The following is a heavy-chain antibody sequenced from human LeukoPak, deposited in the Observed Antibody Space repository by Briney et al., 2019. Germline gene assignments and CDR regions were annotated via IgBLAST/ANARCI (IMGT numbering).Heavy chain of an antibody. J-gene: IGHJ4*02. CDR1: GFTFSSYS. V-gene: IGHV3-48*01. CDR3: ARDKQQWLVVDY. CDR2: ISSSSRTI. Sequence: TGGSLRLSCAASGFTFSSYSMNWVRQAPGKGLEWVSYISSSSRTIYYADSVKGRFTISRDNVKNSLYLQMNSLRAEDTAVYYRARDKQQWLVVDYWGQGILVPSPQ. D-gene: IGHD6-19*01.